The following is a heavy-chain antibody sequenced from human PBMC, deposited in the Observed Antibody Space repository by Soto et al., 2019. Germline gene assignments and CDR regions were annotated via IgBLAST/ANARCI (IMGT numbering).Heavy chain of an antibody. J-gene: IGHJ4*02. D-gene: IGHD6-25*01. CDR2: IRSKAYGGTT. CDR3: TRDPSQYSSGPSDFDY. V-gene: IGHV3-49*03. Sequence: GGSLRLSCTASGFTFGDYAMSWFRQAPGKGLEWVGFIRSKAYGGTTEYAASVKGRFTISRDDSKSIAYLQMNSLKTEDTAVYYCTRDPSQYSSGPSDFDYWGQGTLVTVSS. CDR1: GFTFGDYA.